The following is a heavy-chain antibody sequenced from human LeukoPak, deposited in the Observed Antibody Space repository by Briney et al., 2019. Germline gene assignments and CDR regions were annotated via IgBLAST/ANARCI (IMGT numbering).Heavy chain of an antibody. D-gene: IGHD6-19*01. Sequence: SETLSLTCAVYGGSFSGYYWSWIRQPPGKGLEWIGEMNHSGSTNYNPSLKSRVSMSVDTSKNQFSLKLSSVTAADTAVYYCARETEKQWQYWGQGTTVSVSS. V-gene: IGHV4-34*01. CDR2: MNHSGST. CDR1: GGSFSGYY. J-gene: IGHJ3*01. CDR3: ARETEKQWQY.